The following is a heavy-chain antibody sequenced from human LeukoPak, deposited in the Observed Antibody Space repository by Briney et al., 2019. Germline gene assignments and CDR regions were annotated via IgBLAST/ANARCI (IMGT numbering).Heavy chain of an antibody. CDR2: ISAYNGNT. V-gene: IGHV1-18*01. D-gene: IGHD2-15*01. J-gene: IGHJ4*02. CDR3: ARWGRSTAATFDF. CDR1: GNTFTNYG. Sequence: ASVKVFCKASGNTFTNYGFNCVRQAPGQGLEGRGWISAYNGNTNYAHKVQGRVTMTTDTSTNTAYMELRSLRADDTAVYYCARWGRSTAATFDFWGQGTPVTVYS.